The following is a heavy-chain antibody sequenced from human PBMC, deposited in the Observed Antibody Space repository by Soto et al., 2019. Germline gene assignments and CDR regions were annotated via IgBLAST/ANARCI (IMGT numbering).Heavy chain of an antibody. D-gene: IGHD3-22*01. CDR2: IVPVFGTP. CDR1: GGSFSNYA. J-gene: IGHJ5*01. Sequence: QVQLVQSEAELKKPGSSVKVSCKASGGSFSNYALSWVRQAPGQGLEWMGGIVPVFGTPNYAQKFQGRVTITADECTSTAYLGLSSLRSDDTAVYYCARDRDMYYHDNSGYYKWLESWGQGTLVTVSS. CDR3: ARDRDMYYHDNSGYYKWLES. V-gene: IGHV1-69*12.